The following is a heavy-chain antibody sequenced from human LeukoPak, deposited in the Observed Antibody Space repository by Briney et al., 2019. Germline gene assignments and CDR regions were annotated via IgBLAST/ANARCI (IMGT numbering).Heavy chain of an antibody. D-gene: IGHD2-15*01. CDR3: ARWGCSGGSCYSPDAFDI. J-gene: IGHJ3*02. CDR1: GFTFSSYS. CDR2: ISSSSSYI. V-gene: IGHV3-21*01. Sequence: PGGSLRLSCAASGFTFSSYSMNWVRQAPGKGLEWVSSISSSSSYIYYADSVKGRFTISRDNAKNSLYLQMNSLRAEDTAVYYCARWGCSGGSCYSPDAFDIWGQGTMVTVSS.